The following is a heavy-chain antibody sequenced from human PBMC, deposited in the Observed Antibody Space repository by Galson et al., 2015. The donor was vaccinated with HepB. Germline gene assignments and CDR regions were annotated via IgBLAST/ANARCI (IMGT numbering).Heavy chain of an antibody. CDR1: GYTFTGYY. V-gene: IGHV1-2*02. CDR3: ARDWWASPYDFWSGYSLYFDY. J-gene: IGHJ4*02. D-gene: IGHD3-3*01. CDR2: INPNSGGT. Sequence: SVKVSCKASGYTFTGYYMHWVRQAPGQGLEWMGWINPNSGGTNYAQKFQGRVTMTRDTSISTAYMELSRLRSDDTAVYYCARDWWASPYDFWSGYSLYFDYWGQGTLVTVSS.